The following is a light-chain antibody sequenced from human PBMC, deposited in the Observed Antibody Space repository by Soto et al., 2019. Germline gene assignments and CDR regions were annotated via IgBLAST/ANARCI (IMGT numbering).Light chain of an antibody. V-gene: IGLV2-14*01. CDR3: SSYTSSSPWV. Sequence: QSVLTQPASVSGSPGQSITISCTGTSSDVGGYNYVSWYQQHPGKAPKLMIYDVSNRPSGASNRFSGSKSGNTASLTISGLQAEDEADYYCSSYTSSSPWVFGGGTKLTVL. CDR2: DVS. J-gene: IGLJ3*02. CDR1: SSDVGGYNY.